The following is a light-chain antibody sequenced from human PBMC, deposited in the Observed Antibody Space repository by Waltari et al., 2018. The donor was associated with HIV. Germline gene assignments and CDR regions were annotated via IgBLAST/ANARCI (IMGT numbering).Light chain of an antibody. CDR1: QDIRNY. J-gene: IGKJ3*01. CDR3: HQYNTFPLT. V-gene: IGKV1-16*01. Sequence: DIQMTQSPSFLSALVGDRVTITCRASQDIRNYLGWFQQTPGKAPKSLIFATSSVQSGVPSRFLGAGSGTNFTLTIRSLQPEDFATYYCHQYNTFPLTFGRGTTVEIK. CDR2: ATS.